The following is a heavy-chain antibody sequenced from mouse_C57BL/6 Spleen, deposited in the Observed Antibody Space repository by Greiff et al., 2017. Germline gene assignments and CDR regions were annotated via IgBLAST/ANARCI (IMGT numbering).Heavy chain of an antibody. Sequence: QVQLQQPGAELVKPGASVKLSCKASGYTFTSYWMHWVKQRPGQGLEWIGMIHPNSGSTNYNEKFKSKATLTVDKSSSTAYMQLSSLTSEDSAVYYCALYTTVVDYYAMDYWGQGTSVTVSS. J-gene: IGHJ4*01. CDR1: GYTFTSYW. V-gene: IGHV1-64*01. CDR2: IHPNSGST. D-gene: IGHD1-1*01. CDR3: ALYTTVVDYYAMDY.